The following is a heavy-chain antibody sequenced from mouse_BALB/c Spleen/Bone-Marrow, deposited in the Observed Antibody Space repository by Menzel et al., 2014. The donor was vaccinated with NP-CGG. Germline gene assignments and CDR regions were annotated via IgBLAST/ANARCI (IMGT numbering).Heavy chain of an antibody. V-gene: IGHV14-3*02. CDR2: IDPANGNT. Sequence: VQLQQPGAELVKPGASVKLSCTASGFNIKDTYMYWVKQRPEQGLEWIGRIDPANGNTKYDPKFQDKATITADTSSNTAYLQLSSLTSEDTAVYYCARYCYGSSLFAYWGQGTLVTVSA. CDR1: GFNIKDTY. J-gene: IGHJ3*01. CDR3: ARYCYGSSLFAY. D-gene: IGHD1-1*01.